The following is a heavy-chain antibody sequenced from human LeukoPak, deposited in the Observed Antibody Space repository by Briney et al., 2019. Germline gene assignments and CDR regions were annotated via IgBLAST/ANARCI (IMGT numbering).Heavy chain of an antibody. J-gene: IGHJ4*02. V-gene: IGHV4-4*07. CDR1: GGSISSYY. D-gene: IGHD6-13*01. CDR2: IYTSGST. CDR3: ARGAWIAAAAPYYFDY. Sequence: SETLSLTCTVSGGSISSYYWSWIRQPAGKGLEWIGRIYTSGSTNYNPSLKSRVTMSVDTSKNQFSLKLSSVTAADTAVYYCARGAWIAAAAPYYFDYWGQGTLVTVSS.